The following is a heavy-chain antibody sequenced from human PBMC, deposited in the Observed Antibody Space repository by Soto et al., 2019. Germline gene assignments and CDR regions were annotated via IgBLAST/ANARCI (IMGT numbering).Heavy chain of an antibody. V-gene: IGHV1-69*12. Sequence: VQVVQSGAEVKKPGSSVKVSCNASGGTFSSFAFTWVRQAPGQGLEWMGGVIPLFGPPTYSQNFQGRVTVTAVASTGTVYMELSSLTSDDTALYFSATDLVGSAGPYDFTWWGQGTLVTVSS. CDR3: ATDLVGSAGPYDFTW. J-gene: IGHJ4*02. CDR2: VIPLFGPP. D-gene: IGHD6-19*01. CDR1: GGTFSSFA.